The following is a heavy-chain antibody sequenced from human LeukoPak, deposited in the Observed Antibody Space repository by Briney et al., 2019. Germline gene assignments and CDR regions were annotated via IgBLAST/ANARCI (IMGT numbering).Heavy chain of an antibody. J-gene: IGHJ4*02. V-gene: IGHV4-38-2*02. CDR3: ARAGGGTGYDSRYFNY. CDR1: GFSISSGYF. CDR2: IFHSGST. Sequence: PSETLSLTCTVSGFSISSGYFWGWSRQPPGQGLEWIGSIFHSGSTYYNPSLRSRVTISVDTSNNQFSLKLSSVTAADTAVYYCARAGGGTGYDSRYFNYWGQGTLVTVSS. D-gene: IGHD5-12*01.